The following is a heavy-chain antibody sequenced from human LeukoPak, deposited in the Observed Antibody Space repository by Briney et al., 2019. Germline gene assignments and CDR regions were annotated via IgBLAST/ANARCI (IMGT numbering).Heavy chain of an antibody. CDR3: AKHGYSYGYELRVDY. Sequence: PGGSLRLSCAPSGFTFSCYAMRWVRPAREKGLECVSAISGSGGSTYYADSVKGRFTISRDNSKNTLYLQMSSRRAEDTAVYYCAKHGYSYGYELRVDYWGQGTLVTVSS. CDR1: GFTFSCYA. V-gene: IGHV3-23*01. CDR2: ISGSGGST. D-gene: IGHD5-18*01. J-gene: IGHJ4*02.